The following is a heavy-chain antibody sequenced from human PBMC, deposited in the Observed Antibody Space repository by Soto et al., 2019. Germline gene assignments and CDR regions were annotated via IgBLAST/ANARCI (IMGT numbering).Heavy chain of an antibody. CDR3: TMGLLWFGAY. CDR1: GFTFSGSA. Sequence: EVQLVESGGGLVQPGGSLKLSCAASGFTFSGSAMHWVRQASGKGLEWIGRIRSKANGYATAYAASVKGRFTISRDDSRNTAYLQMNSLKTEDTAVYYCTMGLLWFGAYWGQGTLVTVSS. D-gene: IGHD3-10*01. J-gene: IGHJ4*02. V-gene: IGHV3-73*02. CDR2: IRSKANGYAT.